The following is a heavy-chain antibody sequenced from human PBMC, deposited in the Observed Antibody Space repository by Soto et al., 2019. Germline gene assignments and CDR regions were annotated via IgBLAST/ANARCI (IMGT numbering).Heavy chain of an antibody. Sequence: QVQLVQSGAEVKKPGASVKVSCKTSGYTFRMFSIHWVRQAPGQGLEWMGLINPNGGSTSYAQKFQGRVTMTRDTSTRTVYMELTSLRSDDTAVYFCVRDLNHYYDSSGYYDPVDYWGQGTLLIVSS. D-gene: IGHD3-22*01. J-gene: IGHJ4*02. CDR2: INPNGGST. V-gene: IGHV1-46*03. CDR3: VRDLNHYYDSSGYYDPVDY. CDR1: GYTFRMFS.